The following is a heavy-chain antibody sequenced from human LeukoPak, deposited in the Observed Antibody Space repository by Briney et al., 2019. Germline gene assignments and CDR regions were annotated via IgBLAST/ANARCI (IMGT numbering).Heavy chain of an antibody. J-gene: IGHJ6*03. V-gene: IGHV4-34*01. Sequence: SETLSLTCAVYGGSFSGCYWSWIRQPPGKGLEWIGEINHSGSTNYNPSLKSRVTISVDTSKNQFSLKLSSVTAADTAVYYCARGLSSSRRTYYYYMDVWGKGTTVTVSS. D-gene: IGHD6-13*01. CDR2: INHSGST. CDR1: GGSFSGCY. CDR3: ARGLSSSRRTYYYYMDV.